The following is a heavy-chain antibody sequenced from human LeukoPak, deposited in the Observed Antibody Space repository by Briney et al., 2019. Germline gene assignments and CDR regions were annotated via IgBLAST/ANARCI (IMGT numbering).Heavy chain of an antibody. J-gene: IGHJ5*02. CDR1: GGSFSGYY. CDR2: INHSGST. V-gene: IGHV4-34*01. Sequence: SETLSLTCAVYGGSFSGYYWSWIRQPPGKGLEWIGEINHSGSTNYNPSLKSRVTISVDTSKNQFSLKLSSVTAADTAVYYCARGPIVVVVAATLGAWFDPRGQGTLVTVSS. CDR3: ARGPIVVVVAATLGAWFDP. D-gene: IGHD2-15*01.